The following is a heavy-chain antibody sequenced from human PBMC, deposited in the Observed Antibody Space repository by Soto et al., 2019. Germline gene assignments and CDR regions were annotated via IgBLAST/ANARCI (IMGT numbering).Heavy chain of an antibody. D-gene: IGHD2-2*02. V-gene: IGHV4-61*08. CDR2: IYSSGST. CDR3: ARFVRSCSGTTCYTRADV. J-gene: IGHJ6*02. CDR1: GGSISSGDYY. Sequence: SETLSLTCTFSGGSISSGDYYWSWIRQPPGKRLEWIGFIYSSGSTNYNPSLKSRVTMSVDTSKNQFSLKLRSVIVADTAVYHCARFVRSCSGTTCYTRADVWGQGTTVTVSS.